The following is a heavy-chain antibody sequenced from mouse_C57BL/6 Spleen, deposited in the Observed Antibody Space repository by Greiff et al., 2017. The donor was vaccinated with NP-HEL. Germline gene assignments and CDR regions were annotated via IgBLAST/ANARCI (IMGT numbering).Heavy chain of an antibody. Sequence: QVQPKESGPGLVQPSQSLSITCTVSGFSLTSYGVHWVRQSPGKGLEWLGVIWSGGSTDYNAAFISRLSISKDNSKSQVFFKMNSLQADDTAIYYCARNAYGSSPWYFDYWGQGTTLTVSS. V-gene: IGHV2-2*01. CDR1: GFSLTSYG. J-gene: IGHJ2*01. CDR2: IWSGGST. CDR3: ARNAYGSSPWYFDY. D-gene: IGHD1-1*01.